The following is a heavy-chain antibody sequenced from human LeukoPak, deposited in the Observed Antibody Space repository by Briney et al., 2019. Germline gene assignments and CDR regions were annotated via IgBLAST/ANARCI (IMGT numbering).Heavy chain of an antibody. CDR3: ARDTRLSGSYYDY. Sequence: SETLSLTCTVSGYSINSGYYWGWIRQPPGKGLEWIGSISHSGSTYYNPSLKSRVTVSVDTSKNQFSLKLSSVTAADTAVYYCARDTRLSGSYYDYWGQGTLVTVSS. CDR2: ISHSGST. D-gene: IGHD1-26*01. V-gene: IGHV4-38-2*02. CDR1: GYSINSGYY. J-gene: IGHJ4*02.